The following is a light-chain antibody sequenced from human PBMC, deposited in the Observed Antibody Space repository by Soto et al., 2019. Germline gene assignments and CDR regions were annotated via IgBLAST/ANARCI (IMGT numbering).Light chain of an antibody. V-gene: IGKV3-11*01. CDR1: QSVGSS. CDR3: QQRINRPLFT. J-gene: IGKJ3*01. Sequence: EIVLTQSPATLALSPGERATLSCRASQSVGSSLAWYQQKPGQAPRLLIYDASNRATVTPARFSGSGSGTDFTLTISSLEPEDFAVYFCQQRINRPLFTFGPGTKVDIK. CDR2: DAS.